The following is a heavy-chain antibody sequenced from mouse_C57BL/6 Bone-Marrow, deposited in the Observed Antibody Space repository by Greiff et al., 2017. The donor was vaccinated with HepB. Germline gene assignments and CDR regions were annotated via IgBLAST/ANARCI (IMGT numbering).Heavy chain of an antibody. Sequence: QVQLQQPGAELVRPGSSVKLSCKASGYTFTSYWMHWVKQRPIQGLEWIGNIDPSDSETHYNQKFKDKATLTVDKSSSTAYMQLSSLTSEDSAVYYCARSGWEDWYFDVWGTGTTVTVSS. J-gene: IGHJ1*03. CDR2: IDPSDSET. CDR1: GYTFTSYW. D-gene: IGHD2-3*01. V-gene: IGHV1-52*01. CDR3: ARSGWEDWYFDV.